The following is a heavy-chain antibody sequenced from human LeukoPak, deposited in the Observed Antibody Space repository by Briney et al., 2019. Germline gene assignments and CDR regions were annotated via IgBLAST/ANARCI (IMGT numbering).Heavy chain of an antibody. CDR3: APQHFTVFGVPWGDYYYGMDV. Sequence: QPGGSLRLSCAASGFTFSSYAMSWVRQAPGKGLEWVSAISGSGGSTYYADSVKGRFTISRDNSKNTLYLQMNSLRAEDTAVYYCAPQHFTVFGVPWGDYYYGMDVWGQGTTVTVSS. D-gene: IGHD3-3*01. CDR2: ISGSGGST. CDR1: GFTFSSYA. V-gene: IGHV3-23*01. J-gene: IGHJ6*02.